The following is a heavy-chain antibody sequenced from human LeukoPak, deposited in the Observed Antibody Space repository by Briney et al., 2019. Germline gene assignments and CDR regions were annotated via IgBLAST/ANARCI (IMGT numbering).Heavy chain of an antibody. CDR3: AKGSYYGPGSYYYYYMDV. CDR1: GFTVSSNY. D-gene: IGHD1-26*01. V-gene: IGHV3-23*01. CDR2: ISGSGGST. J-gene: IGHJ6*03. Sequence: GGSLRLSCAASGFTVSSNYMSWVRQAPGKGLEWVSAISGSGGSTYYADSVKGRFTISRDNSKNTLYLQMNSLRAEDTAVYYCAKGSYYGPGSYYYYYMDVWGKGTTVTVSS.